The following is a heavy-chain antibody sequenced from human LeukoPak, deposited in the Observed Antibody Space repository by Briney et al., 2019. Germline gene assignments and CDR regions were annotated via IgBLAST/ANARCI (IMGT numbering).Heavy chain of an antibody. Sequence: SETLSLTCTVSGGSISSGDYYWSWLRQPPGTGLEWIGYIYYSGSTYYNPSLKSRVTISVDTSKNQFSLKLSSVTAADTAVYYCAREDSSGSYVFDYWGQGTLVTVSS. V-gene: IGHV4-30-4*01. D-gene: IGHD3-10*01. CDR1: GGSISSGDYY. CDR2: IYYSGST. CDR3: AREDSSGSYVFDY. J-gene: IGHJ4*02.